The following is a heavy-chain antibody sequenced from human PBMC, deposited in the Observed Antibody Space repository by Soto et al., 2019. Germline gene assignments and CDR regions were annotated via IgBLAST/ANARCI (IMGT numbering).Heavy chain of an antibody. Sequence: XETLSLTCTVSGGSISSYYWNWIRQPPGKGLEWIGFLYYGGSAHFNPSLKSRVTISGDTSKNQFSLKLTSVTAADTAMYYCARANSNSPQRHFDYWGQGTLVTVSS. J-gene: IGHJ4*02. V-gene: IGHV4-59*12. CDR3: ARANSNSPQRHFDY. CDR1: GGSISSYY. D-gene: IGHD4-4*01. CDR2: LYYGGSA.